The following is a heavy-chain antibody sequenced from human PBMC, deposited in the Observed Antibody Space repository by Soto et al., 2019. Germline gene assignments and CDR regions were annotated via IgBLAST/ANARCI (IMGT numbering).Heavy chain of an antibody. D-gene: IGHD3-22*01. Sequence: GHSLKISCKGSGYSFTSYWIGWVRQMTEKGLEWMEIIYPGDTYPRYSPSVQGYVTISADKTISTAYRQWSSLRASGTAMYYCARSYYDSSGYYCGMDVWGQGTTVTVCS. CDR1: GYSFTSYW. V-gene: IGHV5-51*01. J-gene: IGHJ6*02. CDR3: ARSYYDSSGYYCGMDV. CDR2: IYPGDTYP.